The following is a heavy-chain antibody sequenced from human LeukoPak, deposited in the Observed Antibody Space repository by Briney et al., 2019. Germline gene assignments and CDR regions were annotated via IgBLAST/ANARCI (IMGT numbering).Heavy chain of an antibody. D-gene: IGHD3-10*01. V-gene: IGHV4-34*01. CDR3: AREVLWFGEPIEALFDY. CDR2: INHSGST. J-gene: IGHJ4*02. CDR1: GGSFSGYY. Sequence: SETLSLTCAVYGGSFSGYYWSWIRQPPGKGLEWIGEINHSGSTNYNPSLKSRVTISVDTSKNQFSLKLSSVTAADTAVYYCAREVLWFGEPIEALFDYWGQGTLVTVSS.